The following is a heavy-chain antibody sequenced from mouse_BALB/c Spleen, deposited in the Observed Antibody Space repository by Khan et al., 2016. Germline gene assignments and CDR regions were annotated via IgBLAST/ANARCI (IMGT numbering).Heavy chain of an antibody. Sequence: EVQLQESGPGLVKPSQSLSLTCTVTGYSITSGYGWNWIRQFPGNKLEWMGYISYSGSTNYNPSLKSRISTTRDTSKNQFFLQLNAVTTEYTATYYCARTARINYWGQGTTLTVSS. V-gene: IGHV3-2*02. D-gene: IGHD1-2*01. J-gene: IGHJ2*01. CDR3: ARTARINY. CDR2: ISYSGST. CDR1: GYSITSGYG.